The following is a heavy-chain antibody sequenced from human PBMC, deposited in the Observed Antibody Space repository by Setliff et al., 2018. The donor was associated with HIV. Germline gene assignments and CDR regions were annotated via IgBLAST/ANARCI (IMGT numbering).Heavy chain of an antibody. J-gene: IGHJ4*02. CDR1: GGSFSGYY. Sequence: SETLSLTCSVSGGSFSGYYWGWIRQPPGKGLEWIGYIYIYNSGSTNYNPSLTSRVTISVDTSRNQFSLKLTSVTAADTAIYYCARGVNFDYWGQGTQVTVSS. D-gene: IGHD3-3*01. CDR3: ARGVNFDY. CDR2: IYIYNSGST. V-gene: IGHV4-59*01.